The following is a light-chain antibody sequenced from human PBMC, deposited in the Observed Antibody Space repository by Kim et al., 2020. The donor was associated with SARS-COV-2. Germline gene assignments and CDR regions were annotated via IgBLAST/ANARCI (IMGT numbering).Light chain of an antibody. CDR2: YDS. Sequence: SYELTQPPSVSVAPGQTARITCGGNNIGGHSVHWYQQKPGQAPVLVIYYDSDRPSGIPERFPGSKAATTATLTISRVEAGDEADYYCQVWDTDTDDYVFG. V-gene: IGLV3-21*01. J-gene: IGLJ1*01. CDR1: NIGGHS. CDR3: QVWDTDTDDYV.